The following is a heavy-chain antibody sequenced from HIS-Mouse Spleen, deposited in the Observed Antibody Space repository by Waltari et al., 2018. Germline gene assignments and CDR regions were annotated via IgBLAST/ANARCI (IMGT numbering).Heavy chain of an antibody. CDR2: IYYSGST. CDR3: ARKRTASGWFDP. J-gene: IGHJ5*02. Sequence: QLQLQESGPGLVQPSETLSLTCTVSGGSISSSRHYWGWIRPPPGKGLEWIGSIYYSGSTYYNPSLKSRVTISVDTSKNQFSLKLSSVTAADTAVYYCARKRTASGWFDPWGQGTLVTVSS. V-gene: IGHV4-39*01. D-gene: IGHD2-21*02. CDR1: GGSISSSRHY.